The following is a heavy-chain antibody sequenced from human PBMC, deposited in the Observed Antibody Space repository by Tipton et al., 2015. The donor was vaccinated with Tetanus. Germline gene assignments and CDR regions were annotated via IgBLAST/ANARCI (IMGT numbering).Heavy chain of an antibody. J-gene: IGHJ5*02. Sequence: SLRLSCAASGFTFSSYWMHWVRQAPGKGLVWVSRINSDGSSTSYADSVKGRFTISRDNAKNTLYLQMNSLRAEDTAVYYCARGEDEDIVVVVAAYMSFDPWGQGTLVTVSS. CDR3: ARGEDEDIVVVVAAYMSFDP. CDR2: INSDGSST. D-gene: IGHD2-15*01. CDR1: GFTFSSYW. V-gene: IGHV3-74*01.